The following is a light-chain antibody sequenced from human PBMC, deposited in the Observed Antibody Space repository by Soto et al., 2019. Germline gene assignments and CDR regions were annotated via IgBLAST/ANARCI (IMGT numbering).Light chain of an antibody. Sequence: AIQMTQSPFSLSASVGDRVTITFRASQDISDDVGWYQQTPGKAPKLLISGASRLQSGVPSRFSGSGFGTDFTLTISSLQPEDSAIYYCQQADTFPITFGQGTRLEIK. CDR1: QDISDD. J-gene: IGKJ5*01. CDR3: QQADTFPIT. CDR2: GAS. V-gene: IGKV1-6*01.